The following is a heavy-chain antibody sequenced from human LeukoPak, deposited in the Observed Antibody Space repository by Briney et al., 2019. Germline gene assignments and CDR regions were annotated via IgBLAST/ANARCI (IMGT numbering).Heavy chain of an antibody. V-gene: IGHV4-34*01. J-gene: IGHJ4*02. D-gene: IGHD3-22*01. Sequence: PSETLSLTCAVYGGSFSGYYWSWIRQPPGKGLEWIGEINHGGSTNYNPSLKSRVTISVDTSKNQFSLKLSSVTAADTAVYYCARSRAYYYDSSGYRPKNYFDYWGQGTLVTVSS. CDR3: ARSRAYYYDSSGYRPKNYFDY. CDR1: GGSFSGYY. CDR2: INHGGST.